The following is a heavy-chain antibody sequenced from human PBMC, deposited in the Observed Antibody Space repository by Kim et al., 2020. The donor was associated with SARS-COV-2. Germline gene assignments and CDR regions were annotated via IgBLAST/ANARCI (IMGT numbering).Heavy chain of an antibody. CDR3: ARDRAPTYYDYIWGSPLFDY. D-gene: IGHD3-16*01. V-gene: IGHV3-30*01. J-gene: IGHJ4*02. Sequence: RFTISRDNSKNTLYLQMNSLRAEDTAVYYCARDRAPTYYDYIWGSPLFDYWGQGTLVTVSS.